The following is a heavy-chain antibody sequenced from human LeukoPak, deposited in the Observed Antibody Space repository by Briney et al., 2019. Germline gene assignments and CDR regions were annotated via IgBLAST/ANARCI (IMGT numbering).Heavy chain of an antibody. D-gene: IGHD2-15*01. CDR1: GGSFTNYA. V-gene: IGHV1-69*04. Sequence: ASGKVSCKASGGSFTNYAFSWVRQAPGQGLDWMGRIPPIVDIATYIQKFQGRVTITANKFTSTAYMELSSLTSEDTAVYYCASGLGFCSGSDCTNLVKDYYYGMNVWGQGTTVTVSS. CDR3: ASGLGFCSGSDCTNLVKDYYYGMNV. CDR2: IPPIVDIA. J-gene: IGHJ6*02.